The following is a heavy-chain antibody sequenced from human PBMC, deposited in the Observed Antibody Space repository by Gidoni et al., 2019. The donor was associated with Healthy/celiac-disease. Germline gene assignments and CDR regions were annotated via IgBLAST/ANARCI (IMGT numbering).Heavy chain of an antibody. D-gene: IGHD4-4*01. CDR1: GFTFSSYA. CDR2: VSNSGSST. J-gene: IGHJ4*02. CDR3: AKTPSMTTGRSFDY. Sequence: EVQLLESGGGLVQPGGSLRLSCSASGFTFSSYAMSWVRQAPGKGLEWVLTVSNSGSSTYFADSVKGRFTIARDNSKITLYLQMNSLRAEDTAVYYCAKTPSMTTGRSFDYWGQGTLVTVSS. V-gene: IGHV3-23*01.